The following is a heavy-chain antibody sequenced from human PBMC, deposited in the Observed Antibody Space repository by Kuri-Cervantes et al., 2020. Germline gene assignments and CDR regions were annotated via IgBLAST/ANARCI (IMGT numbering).Heavy chain of an antibody. CDR3: ARELTAMVTSGAFDI. J-gene: IGHJ3*02. CDR2: IKQDGSEK. D-gene: IGHD5-18*01. V-gene: IGHV3-7*01. CDR1: GFTFSGYW. Sequence: GESLKISCAASGFTFSGYWMTWVRQAPGKGLEWVANIKQDGSEKYYVDSVKGRFTISRDNAKNSLYLQMNSLRAEDTAVYYCARELTAMVTSGAFDIWGQGTMVTVSS.